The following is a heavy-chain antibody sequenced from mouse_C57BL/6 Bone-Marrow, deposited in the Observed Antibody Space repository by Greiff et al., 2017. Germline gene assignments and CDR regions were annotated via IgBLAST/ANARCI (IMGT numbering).Heavy chain of an antibody. CDR2: IDPENGDT. CDR1: GFNIKDDY. V-gene: IGHV14-4*01. D-gene: IGHD4-1*02. Sequence: EVKLVESGAELVRPGASVKLSCTASGFNIKDDYMHWVKQRPEQGLEWIGWIDPENGDTEYASKFQGKATITADTSSNTAYLQLSSLTSEDTAVYYCTTFQLGSYWGQGTTLTVSS. J-gene: IGHJ2*01. CDR3: TTFQLGSY.